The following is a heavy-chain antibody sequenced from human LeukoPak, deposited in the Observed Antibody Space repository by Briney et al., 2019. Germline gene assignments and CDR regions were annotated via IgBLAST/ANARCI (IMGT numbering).Heavy chain of an antibody. CDR1: GGSISSGDYY. Sequence: PSETLSLTCTVSGGSISSGDYYWSWIRQPPGKGLEWIGYIYYSGSTYYNPSLKSRVTISVDTSKNQFSLKLSSVTAADTAVYFCARDLSGSLYFDYWGQGVLDTVSS. CDR3: ARDLSGSLYFDY. V-gene: IGHV4-30-4*01. J-gene: IGHJ4*02. CDR2: IYYSGST. D-gene: IGHD3-10*01.